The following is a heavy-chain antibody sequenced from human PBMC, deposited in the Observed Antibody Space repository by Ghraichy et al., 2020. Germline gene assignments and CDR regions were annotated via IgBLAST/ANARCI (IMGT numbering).Heavy chain of an antibody. CDR1: GFTFSSYS. CDR3: ARDASYDSSGYYPNWFDP. Sequence: GESLNISCAASGFTFSSYSMNWVRQAPGKGLEWVSYISSSSSTIYYADSVKGRFTISRDNAKNSLYLQMNSLRDEDTAVYYCARDASYDSSGYYPNWFDPWGQGTLVTVSS. V-gene: IGHV3-48*02. CDR2: ISSSSSTI. D-gene: IGHD3-22*01. J-gene: IGHJ5*02.